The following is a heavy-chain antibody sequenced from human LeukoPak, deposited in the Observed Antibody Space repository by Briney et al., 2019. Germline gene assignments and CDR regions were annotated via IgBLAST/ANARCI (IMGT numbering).Heavy chain of an antibody. J-gene: IGHJ1*01. CDR2: IYYRGST. CDR1: GGSFSSYY. D-gene: IGHD6-13*01. CDR3: ARAAAAAPAEYFQH. Sequence: SETLSLTCTVSGGSFSSYYWSWVRQPPGKGLEWIGYIYYRGSTNYNPSLKSRVTISVDTSKNQFSLKLSSVTAADTAVYYCARAAAAAPAEYFQHWGLGTLVTVSS. V-gene: IGHV4-59*01.